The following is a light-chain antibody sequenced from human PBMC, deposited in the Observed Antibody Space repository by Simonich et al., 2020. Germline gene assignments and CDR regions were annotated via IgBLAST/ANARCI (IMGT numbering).Light chain of an antibody. CDR3: QQYYSTPRT. J-gene: IGKJ1*01. CDR2: WAS. CDR1: QSVLYSSNNKNY. Sequence: DIVMTQSPDSLAVSLGERATINCKSSQSVLYSSNNKNYLACYQQKPGQPPKLLIYWASTRESVVPDRCRGSGSGTDFTLTISSLQAEDVAVYYCQQYYSTPRTFGQGTKVEIK. V-gene: IGKV4-1*01.